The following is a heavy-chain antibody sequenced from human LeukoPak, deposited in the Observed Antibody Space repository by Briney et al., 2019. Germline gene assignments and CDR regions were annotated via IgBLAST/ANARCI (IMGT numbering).Heavy chain of an antibody. CDR1: GGSISSSNC. D-gene: IGHD4-23*01. V-gene: IGHV4-4*02. J-gene: IGHJ4*02. Sequence: SGTLSLTCAVSGGSISSSNCWTWVRQPPGKGLEWIGEIYHSGSTNYNPSLKSRVTMLLDKSKNQFSLKLSSVTAADTAVYYCARNGGNSDFDYWGQGTLVTVSS. CDR2: IYHSGST. CDR3: ARNGGNSDFDY.